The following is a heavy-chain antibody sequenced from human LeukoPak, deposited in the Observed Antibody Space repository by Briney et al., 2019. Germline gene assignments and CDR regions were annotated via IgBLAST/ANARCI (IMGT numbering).Heavy chain of an antibody. Sequence: GGSLRLSCAASGFTVSSDYMSWVRQAPGKGLEWVSVIYSGGSTYYADSVKGRFTISRDKSKNTVYLQMNSLRFQDTAMYYCARNWFDPWGQGTLVTVSS. CDR1: GFTVSSDY. CDR3: ARNWFDP. CDR2: IYSGGST. J-gene: IGHJ5*02. V-gene: IGHV3-53*05.